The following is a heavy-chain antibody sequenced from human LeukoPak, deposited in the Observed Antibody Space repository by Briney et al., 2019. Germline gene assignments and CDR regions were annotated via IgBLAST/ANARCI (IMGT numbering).Heavy chain of an antibody. Sequence: ASVEVSCKATGSTFTSYDINWVRQATGQGLEWMGWMNSNSGNTGYAQKFQGRVTITRNTSISTAYMELSSLRSEDTAVYYCAGGSTSSGFDPWGQGTLVTVSS. CDR1: GSTFTSYD. V-gene: IGHV1-8*03. CDR3: AGGSTSSGFDP. CDR2: MNSNSGNT. D-gene: IGHD2-2*01. J-gene: IGHJ5*02.